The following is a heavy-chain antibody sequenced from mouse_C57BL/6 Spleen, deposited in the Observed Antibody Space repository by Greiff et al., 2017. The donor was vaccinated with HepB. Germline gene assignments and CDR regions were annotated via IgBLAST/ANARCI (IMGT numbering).Heavy chain of an antibody. D-gene: IGHD1-1*01. Sequence: QVQLQQSGAELVKPGASVKISCKASGYAFSSYWMNWVKQRPGKGLEWIGQIYPGDGDTNYNGKFKGKATLTADKSSSTAYMQLSSLTSDDSAVYFCAHYGSSLYYAMDYWGQGTSVTVSS. V-gene: IGHV1-80*01. CDR3: AHYGSSLYYAMDY. CDR2: IYPGDGDT. J-gene: IGHJ4*01. CDR1: GYAFSSYW.